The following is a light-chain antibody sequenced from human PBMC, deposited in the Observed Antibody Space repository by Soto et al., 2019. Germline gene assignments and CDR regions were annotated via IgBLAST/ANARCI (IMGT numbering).Light chain of an antibody. Sequence: EIVMTQSPATLSVSPGERATLSCRASQSVSSNLAWYQQKPGQAPRLLSYGASTRATGIPARFSGSGSGTEFTLTISSLQSEDFAVYYCQQYNNWPRTFGQGNKVE. CDR1: QSVSSN. V-gene: IGKV3-15*01. CDR2: GAS. J-gene: IGKJ1*01. CDR3: QQYNNWPRT.